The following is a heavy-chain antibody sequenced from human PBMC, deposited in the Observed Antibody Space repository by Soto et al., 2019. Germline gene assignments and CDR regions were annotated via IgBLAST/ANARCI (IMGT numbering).Heavy chain of an antibody. V-gene: IGHV4-39*01. Sequence: SDTLSLTCTFSGVSISRSSYYCCWIRQPPGKGLEWIGSIYYSGSTYYNPSLKSRVTISVDTSKNQFSLKLSSVTAADTAVYYCARSPPGTAMVIVAYWGKGTLVTVS. D-gene: IGHD5-18*01. CDR2: IYYSGST. CDR1: GVSISRSSYY. J-gene: IGHJ4*02. CDR3: ARSPPGTAMVIVAY.